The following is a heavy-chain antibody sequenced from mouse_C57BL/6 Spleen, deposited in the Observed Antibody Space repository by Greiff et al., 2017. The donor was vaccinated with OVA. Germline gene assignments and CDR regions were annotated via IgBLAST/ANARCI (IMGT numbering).Heavy chain of an antibody. Sequence: QVQLQQPGTELVKPGASVKLSCKDSGYTFTSYWMHWVKQRPGQGLEWIGNINPSNGGSNYNEKFKGKATLTVDKSSSTAYMQLSSLTSADATVYYCARSGGIDYWGQGTTLTVSS. CDR1: GYTFTSYW. D-gene: IGHD3-1*01. J-gene: IGHJ2*01. CDR3: ARSGGIDY. CDR2: INPSNGGS. V-gene: IGHV1-53*01.